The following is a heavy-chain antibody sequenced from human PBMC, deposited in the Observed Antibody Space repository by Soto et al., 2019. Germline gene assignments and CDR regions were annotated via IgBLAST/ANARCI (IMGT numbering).Heavy chain of an antibody. V-gene: IGHV3-23*01. J-gene: IGHJ3*02. Sequence: GGSLRLSCAASGFTCSSYDMSWARRAPGKGLEWVSTILAGGSTYYADSVKGRLTISRDNSKNTVYLQMNSLTAGDTAVYYCAKATATGGGAFDICGQGTMVTVSS. D-gene: IGHD2-8*02. CDR3: AKATATGGGAFDI. CDR1: GFTCSSYD. CDR2: ILAGGST.